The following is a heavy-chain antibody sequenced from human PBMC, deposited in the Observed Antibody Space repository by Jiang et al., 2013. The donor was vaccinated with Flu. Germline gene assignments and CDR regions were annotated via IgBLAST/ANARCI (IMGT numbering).Heavy chain of an antibody. D-gene: IGHD2-21*01. CDR1: GFTFSSYA. CDR2: ISGSGGST. Sequence: SCAASGFTFSSYAMSWVRQAPGKGLEWVSAISGSGGSTYYADSVKGRFTISRDNSKNTLYLQMNSLRAEDTAVYYCAKEMHIVVVIAIFHWGQGTLVTVSS. J-gene: IGHJ4*02. V-gene: IGHV3-23*01. CDR3: AKEMHIVVVIAIFH.